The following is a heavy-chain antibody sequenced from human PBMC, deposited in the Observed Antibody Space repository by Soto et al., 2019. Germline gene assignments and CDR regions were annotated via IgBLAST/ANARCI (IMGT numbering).Heavy chain of an antibody. J-gene: IGHJ5*02. V-gene: IGHV3-23*01. Sequence: GWSLRLSCAASGFTFSSYAMSWVRQAPGKGLEWVSAISGSGGSTYYADSVKGRFTISRDNSKNTLYLQMNSLRAEGTAVYYCAERIAGIFGVVISYSWFDPCGQGTLVTVSS. CDR3: AERIAGIFGVVISYSWFDP. D-gene: IGHD3-3*01. CDR2: ISGSGGST. CDR1: GFTFSSYA.